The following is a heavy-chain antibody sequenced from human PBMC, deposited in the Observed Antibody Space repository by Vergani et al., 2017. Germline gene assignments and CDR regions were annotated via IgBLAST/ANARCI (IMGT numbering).Heavy chain of an antibody. CDR1: GGSINNYF. J-gene: IGHJ6*02. Sequence: QVQLQESGPGLVKPSETLSLTCSVSGGSINNYFWTWIRQSAGKGLEWIGRIYANGNTNYNPSLESRVTMSVDTSKNQFSLKLTSVTAADTAVYYCARDLRSERYCSSTSCPSSYYGMDVWGQGTTVTVSS. CDR3: ARDLRSERYCSSTSCPSSYYGMDV. D-gene: IGHD2-2*01. CDR2: IYANGNT. V-gene: IGHV4-4*07.